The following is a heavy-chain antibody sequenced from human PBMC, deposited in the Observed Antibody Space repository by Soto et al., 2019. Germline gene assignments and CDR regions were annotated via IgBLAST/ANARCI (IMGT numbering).Heavy chain of an antibody. Sequence: QVQLVQSGAEVKKPGSSVKVSCKASGGTFSSYTIGWVRQAPGQGLEWMGRIIPILGIANYSQKFQGSVTITADNSTSADCMELSTLRSEHTAVYYCAGNSYYYDRSGYPFDYWGQGTLVTVSS. D-gene: IGHD3-22*01. CDR1: GGTFSSYT. J-gene: IGHJ4*02. V-gene: IGHV1-69*02. CDR2: IIPILGIA. CDR3: AGNSYYYDRSGYPFDY.